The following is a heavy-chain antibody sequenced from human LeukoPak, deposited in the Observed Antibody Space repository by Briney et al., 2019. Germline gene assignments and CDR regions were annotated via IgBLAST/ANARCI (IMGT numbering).Heavy chain of an antibody. CDR2: ISGSGGST. CDR1: GFNFNDYA. CDR3: AKARSLSYAFDI. D-gene: IGHD3-10*01. J-gene: IGHJ3*02. Sequence: PGGSLTLSCAASGFNFNDYAMTWVRQAPGKGLEWVSAISGSGGSTYYADSVKGRFTISRDNSKNTLYLQMNSLRAEDTAVYYCAKARSLSYAFDIWGQGTMVTVSS. V-gene: IGHV3-23*01.